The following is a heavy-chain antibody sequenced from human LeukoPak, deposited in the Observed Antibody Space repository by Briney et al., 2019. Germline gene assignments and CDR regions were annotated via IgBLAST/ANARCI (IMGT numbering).Heavy chain of an antibody. CDR3: ARGIVVSPAAPYSWFDP. V-gene: IGHV3-7*03. CDR2: INHRGSDQ. CDR1: GLTFSSYA. Sequence: GGSLRLSCAASGLTFSSYAMSWVRQAPGEGLEWVANINHRGSDQRYVDSVKGRFTISRDNTKNSLYLQMNGLRAEDTAVYYCARGIVVSPAAPYSWFDPRGQGTLVIVSS. J-gene: IGHJ5*02. D-gene: IGHD2-2*01.